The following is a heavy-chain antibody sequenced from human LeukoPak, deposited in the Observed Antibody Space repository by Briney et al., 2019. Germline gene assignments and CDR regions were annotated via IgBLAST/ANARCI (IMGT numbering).Heavy chain of an antibody. Sequence: GGSLRLSCAASGFTFSSYSMNWVRQAPGKGLEWVSSISSSSSYIYYADSVKGRFTISRDNAKNSLYLQMNSLRAEDTAVYYCARDPLPSKYSLDYWGQGTLVTVSS. V-gene: IGHV3-21*01. J-gene: IGHJ4*02. CDR1: GFTFSSYS. CDR2: ISSSSSYI. CDR3: ARDPLPSKYSLDY. D-gene: IGHD1-26*01.